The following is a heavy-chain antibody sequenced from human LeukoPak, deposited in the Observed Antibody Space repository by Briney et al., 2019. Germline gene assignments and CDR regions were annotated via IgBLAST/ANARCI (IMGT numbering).Heavy chain of an antibody. D-gene: IGHD2-15*01. J-gene: IGHJ4*02. V-gene: IGHV3-53*01. CDR2: IYSGGST. CDR3: ASTHLGYCSSASCQNDY. Sequence: GGSLRLSCAASGFIVSSNYMSWVRQAPGKGLEWVSVIYSGGSTYYADSVKGRFTISRDNSKNTLYLQMNSLRAEDTAVYYCASTHLGYCSSASCQNDYWGQGTLVTVSS. CDR1: GFIVSSNY.